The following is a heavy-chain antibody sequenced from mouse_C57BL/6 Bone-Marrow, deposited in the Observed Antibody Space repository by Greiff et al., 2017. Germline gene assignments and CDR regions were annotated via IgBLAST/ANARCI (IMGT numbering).Heavy chain of an antibody. V-gene: IGHV5-6*01. D-gene: IGHD2-3*01. CDR2: ISSGGSYT. Sequence: DVQLQESGGDLVKPGGSLKLSCAASGFTFSSYGMSWVRQTPDKRLEWVATISSGGSYTYYPDSVKGRFTISRDNAKHTLYLQMSSLKSEDTAMYYCARHDGYFWYFDVWGTGTTVTVSS. CDR3: ARHDGYFWYFDV. J-gene: IGHJ1*03. CDR1: GFTFSSYG.